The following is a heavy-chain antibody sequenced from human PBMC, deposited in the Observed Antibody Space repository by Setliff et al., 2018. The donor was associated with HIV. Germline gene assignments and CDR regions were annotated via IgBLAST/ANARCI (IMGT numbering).Heavy chain of an antibody. CDR2: FYCNGNT. J-gene: IGHJ4*02. CDR3: ARYLFCGGDCYSGFDY. D-gene: IGHD2-21*02. V-gene: IGHV4-39*07. CDR1: GGSLSSSNYY. Sequence: SETLSLTCTVSGGSLSSSNYYWGWIRQTPEKGLEWIGDFYCNGNTFYNPSLESRVMISVDTSKNQFSLRLTSVTAADTAVYYCARYLFCGGDCYSGFDYWGQGTLVTVSS.